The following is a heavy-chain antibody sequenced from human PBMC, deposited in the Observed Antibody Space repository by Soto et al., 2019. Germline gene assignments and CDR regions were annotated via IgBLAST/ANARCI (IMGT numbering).Heavy chain of an antibody. D-gene: IGHD3-3*01. V-gene: IGHV4-4*02. CDR2: IFHTGDT. CDR1: DDSISSSVW. CDR3: ARVGPDYDFWSGYYGYYYGMDV. Sequence: SETLSLTCAVSDDSISSSVWWTWVRQPPGKGLEWIGEIFHTGDTYFNPSLRSRVTISVDTSKNQFSLKLSSVTAADTAVYYCARVGPDYDFWSGYYGYYYGMDVWGQGTTVTVSS. J-gene: IGHJ6*02.